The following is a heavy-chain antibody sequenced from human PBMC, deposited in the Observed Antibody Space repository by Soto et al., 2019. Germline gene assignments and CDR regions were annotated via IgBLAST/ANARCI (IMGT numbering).Heavy chain of an antibody. CDR3: AKDEDTAMATDY. D-gene: IGHD5-18*01. Sequence: QVQLVQSGAEVKKPGSSVKVSCKASGGTFNSYTISWVRQAPGQGLEWMGRIIPILGIANYAQKFQGSVTITADKSTSTAYMELSSLRSEDTAVYYCAKDEDTAMATDYWGQGTLVTVSS. J-gene: IGHJ4*02. CDR1: GGTFNSYT. V-gene: IGHV1-69*08. CDR2: IIPILGIA.